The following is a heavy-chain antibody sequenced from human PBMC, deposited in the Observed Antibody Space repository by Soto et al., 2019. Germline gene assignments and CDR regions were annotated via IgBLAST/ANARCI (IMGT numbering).Heavy chain of an antibody. CDR3: ARASTTTGAFDI. V-gene: IGHV3-23*01. J-gene: IGHJ3*02. CDR2: ISGSGGST. Sequence: GGSLSLSCAASGFTFSSYAMSWVRQAPGKGLEWVSAISGSGGSTYYADSVKGRFTISRDNSKNTLYLQMNSLRAEDTAVYYCARASTTTGAFDIWGQGTMVTVSS. D-gene: IGHD4-17*01. CDR1: GFTFSSYA.